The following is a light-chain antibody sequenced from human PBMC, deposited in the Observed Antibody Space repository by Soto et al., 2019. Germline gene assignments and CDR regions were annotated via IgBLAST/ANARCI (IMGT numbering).Light chain of an antibody. Sequence: QSALTQPASVSGSPGQSITISCTGTRSDVGGYNYVSWYQQYPGEVPKVLIYEVRNRPSGVSDRFSGSKSGNTASLTISRLQAEDEADYYCTSYTDSGNYVFGTGTKVTVL. J-gene: IGLJ1*01. CDR1: RSDVGGYNY. CDR3: TSYTDSGNYV. CDR2: EVR. V-gene: IGLV2-14*03.